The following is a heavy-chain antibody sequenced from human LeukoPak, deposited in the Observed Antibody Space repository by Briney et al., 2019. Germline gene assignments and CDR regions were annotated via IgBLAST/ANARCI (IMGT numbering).Heavy chain of an antibody. V-gene: IGHV4-61*02. CDR1: GGSISSGSYY. D-gene: IGHD6-19*01. J-gene: IGHJ4*02. Sequence: SETLSLTCTVSGGSISSGSYYWSWLRQPAGKGLEWIGRIYTSGSTNYNPPLKSRVTISVDTSKNQFSLKLSSVTAADTAVYYCARQWVAVAGTDYWGQGTLVTVSS. CDR2: IYTSGST. CDR3: ARQWVAVAGTDY.